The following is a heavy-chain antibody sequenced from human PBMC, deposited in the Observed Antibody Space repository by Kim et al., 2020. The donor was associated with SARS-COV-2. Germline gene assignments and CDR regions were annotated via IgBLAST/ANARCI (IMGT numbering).Heavy chain of an antibody. Sequence: QGLPGRVTMTRDTATSTVFMDLSNRRSDDTAVYYCARETAAAGKTFDYWGQGTLVTVSS. CDR3: ARETAAAGKTFDY. V-gene: IGHV1-46*01. D-gene: IGHD6-13*01. J-gene: IGHJ4*02.